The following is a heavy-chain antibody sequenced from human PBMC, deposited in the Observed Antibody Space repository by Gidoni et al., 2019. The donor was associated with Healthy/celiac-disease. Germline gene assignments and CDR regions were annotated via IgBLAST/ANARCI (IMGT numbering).Heavy chain of an antibody. Sequence: EVQLVESGGGLVQPGRSLRLSCAASGFTFADYAMPWVRQAPGKGLEWVSGISWNSGSRGYADSGKGRFTISRDNAKNSLYLQMNSLRAEDTALYYCAKGYSSSWGDTPVDYWGQGTLVTVSS. J-gene: IGHJ4*02. CDR2: ISWNSGSR. CDR3: AKGYSSSWGDTPVDY. V-gene: IGHV3-9*01. D-gene: IGHD6-13*01. CDR1: GFTFADYA.